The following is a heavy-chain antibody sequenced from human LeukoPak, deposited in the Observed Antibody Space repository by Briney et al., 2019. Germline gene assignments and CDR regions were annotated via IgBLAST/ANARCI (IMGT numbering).Heavy chain of an antibody. CDR3: ARDQGYGMDV. CDR1: GGSISSYY. J-gene: IGHJ6*02. V-gene: IGHV4-59*01. CDR2: IYYSGGT. Sequence: SETLSLTCTVSGGSISSYYWSWIRQPPGKGLEWIGYIYYSGGTNYNPSLKSRVTISVDTSKNQFSLNLSSVTAADTAVYYCARDQGYGMDVWGQGTTVTVSS.